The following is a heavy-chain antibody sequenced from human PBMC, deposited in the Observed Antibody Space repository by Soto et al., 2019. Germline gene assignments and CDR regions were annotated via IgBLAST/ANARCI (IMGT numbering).Heavy chain of an antibody. CDR1: GFIFENFG. D-gene: IGHD1-26*01. V-gene: IGHV3-23*01. CDR3: AKNQGVELVPLATVDWFDP. Sequence: PGGSRRLGCAASGFIFENFGMSGVGQAPGKGLEWISSISGSGCKKYYADSVKGRFTISRDNSKSTVYLELNNLSAEDTAVYHCAKNQGVELVPLATVDWFDPWGQGSVVTVSS. J-gene: IGHJ5*02. CDR2: ISGSGCKK.